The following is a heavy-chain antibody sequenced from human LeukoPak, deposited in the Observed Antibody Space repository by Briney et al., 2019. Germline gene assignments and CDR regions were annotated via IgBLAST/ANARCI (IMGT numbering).Heavy chain of an antibody. CDR3: ARSSYGAGSKPYWVDY. CDR2: YSGST. V-gene: IGHV4-39*01. CDR1: GGSTSSSSYY. Sequence: KSSETLSLTCTVSGGSTSSSSYYGAWIRQPPGKGLEYIGSYSGSTYYNPSLKSRVTISVDTSKKQFSLKLSSVTAADTAVYYCARSSYGAGSKPYWVDYWGQGTLVTVSS. D-gene: IGHD3-10*01. J-gene: IGHJ4*02.